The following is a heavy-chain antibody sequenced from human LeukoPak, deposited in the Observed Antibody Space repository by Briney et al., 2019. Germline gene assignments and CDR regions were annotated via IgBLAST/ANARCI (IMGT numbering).Heavy chain of an antibody. D-gene: IGHD5-12*01. Sequence: AETLSLTCTVSGGSISSYYWSWIRQPPGKGLEWIGYINYSGSTNYNPSLKRRVTISVDTSKNQLSLKLSSVTAADTAVYYCARGESKRYSGYDYYVMDVWGQGTTVTVSS. V-gene: IGHV4-59*01. CDR3: ARGESKRYSGYDYYVMDV. CDR2: INYSGST. J-gene: IGHJ6*02. CDR1: GGSISSYY.